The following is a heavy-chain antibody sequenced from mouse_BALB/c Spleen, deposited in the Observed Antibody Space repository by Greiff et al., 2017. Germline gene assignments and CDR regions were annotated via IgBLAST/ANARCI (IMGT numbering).Heavy chain of an antibody. Sequence: EVQGVESGGGLVQPGGSRKLSCAASGFTFSSFGMHWVRQAPEKGLEWVAYISSGSSTIYYADTVKGRFTISRDNPKNTLFLQMTSLRSEDTAMYYCARSLITTATFAYWGQGTLVTVSA. J-gene: IGHJ3*01. V-gene: IGHV5-17*02. CDR1: GFTFSSFG. CDR2: ISSGSSTI. D-gene: IGHD1-2*01. CDR3: ARSLITTATFAY.